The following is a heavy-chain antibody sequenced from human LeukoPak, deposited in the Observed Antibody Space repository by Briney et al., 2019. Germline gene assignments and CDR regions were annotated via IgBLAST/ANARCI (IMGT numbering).Heavy chain of an antibody. CDR1: GGSFSGYY. J-gene: IGHJ4*02. Sequence: SETLSLTCAVYGGSFSGYYWSWIRQPPGKGLEWIGEINHSGSTNYNPSLKSRVTISVDTSKNQFSLKLSSVTAADTAVYYCARALASYYFDYWGQGTLVTVSS. V-gene: IGHV4-34*01. D-gene: IGHD6-13*01. CDR2: INHSGST. CDR3: ARALASYYFDY.